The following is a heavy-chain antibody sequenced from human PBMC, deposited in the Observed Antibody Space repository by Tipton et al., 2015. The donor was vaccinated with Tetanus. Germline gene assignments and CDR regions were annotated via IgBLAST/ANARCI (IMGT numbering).Heavy chain of an antibody. CDR1: GFTFSKYT. CDR2: ISSSSSYM. J-gene: IGHJ4*02. CDR3: AVHSSSWYTDYLDY. Sequence: SLRLSCAASGFTFSKYTMNWVRQAPGKGLEWVSAISSSSSYMYYADSVKGRFTISRDNAKKSLDLQMNSLRAEGTGVYYCAVHSSSWYTDYLDYWGQGTLVTVSS. D-gene: IGHD6-13*01. V-gene: IGHV3-21*01.